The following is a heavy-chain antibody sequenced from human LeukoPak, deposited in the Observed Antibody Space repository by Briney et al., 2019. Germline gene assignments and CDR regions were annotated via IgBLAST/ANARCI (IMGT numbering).Heavy chain of an antibody. CDR2: NSGSGGST. CDR1: GFTFICYA. CDR3: AKDLDYTTYGYYFDY. D-gene: IGHD4-11*01. J-gene: IGHJ4*02. Sequence: GSPILSCPASGFTFICYAMGWFCQSPGQGLELVPENSGSGGSTYYADSVKGRFTISRDNSRNTLYLQMNSLRADDTAVYYCAKDLDYTTYGYYFDYWGQGTLVTVSS. V-gene: IGHV3-23*01.